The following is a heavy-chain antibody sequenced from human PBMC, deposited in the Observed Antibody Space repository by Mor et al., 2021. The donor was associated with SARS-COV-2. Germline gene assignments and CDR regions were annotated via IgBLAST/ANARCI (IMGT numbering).Heavy chain of an antibody. V-gene: IGHV4-4*02. J-gene: IGHJ6*02. Sequence: GKGLEWIGEIYHSGSTNYNPSLKSRVTISVDKSKNQFSLKLSSVTAADTAVYYCARGPILYYYYGMDVWGQGTTVTVSS. CDR3: ARGPILYYYYGMDV. CDR2: IYHSGST.